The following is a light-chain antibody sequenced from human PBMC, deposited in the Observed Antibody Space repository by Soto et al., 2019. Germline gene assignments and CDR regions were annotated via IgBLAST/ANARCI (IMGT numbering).Light chain of an antibody. CDR2: DVS. Sequence: QSVLTQPRSVSGSPGQSVTISCTGTSSDVGDYNYVSWYQQYPGKAPKLAIYDVSKRPSGVPDRFSGSKSGNTASLTISGLQAEDEADYYCCSFAGSYTFWVFGGGTKVTVL. CDR1: SSDVGDYNY. J-gene: IGLJ3*02. CDR3: CSFAGSYTFWV. V-gene: IGLV2-11*01.